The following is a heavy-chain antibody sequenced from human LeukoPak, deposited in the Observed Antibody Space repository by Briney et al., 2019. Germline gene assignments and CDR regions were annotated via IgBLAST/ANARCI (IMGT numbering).Heavy chain of an antibody. CDR3: ARRSWCGGYFDY. Sequence: SETLSLTCAVYGGSFSGYYWSWIRQPPGKGLEWIGEINHSGSTNYNPSLKSRVTISVDTSKNQFSLKLSSVTAADTAVYYCARRSWCGGYFDYWGQGTLVTVSS. J-gene: IGHJ4*02. CDR2: INHSGST. CDR1: GGSFSGYY. V-gene: IGHV4-34*01. D-gene: IGHD6-13*01.